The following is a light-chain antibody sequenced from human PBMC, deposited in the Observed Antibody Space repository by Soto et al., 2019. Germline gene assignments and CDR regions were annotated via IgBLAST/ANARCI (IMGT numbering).Light chain of an antibody. CDR2: DAS. V-gene: IGKV3-11*01. CDR3: QQRSNWPPTT. J-gene: IGKJ2*01. Sequence: EIVLTQSPATLSLSPXEXATXXCRASQSVSSYLAWYQQKPGQAPRLLIFDASNRATGIPARFSGSGSGTDFTLTISSLEPEDFAVYYCQQRSNWPPTTFGQGTKLEIK. CDR1: QSVSSY.